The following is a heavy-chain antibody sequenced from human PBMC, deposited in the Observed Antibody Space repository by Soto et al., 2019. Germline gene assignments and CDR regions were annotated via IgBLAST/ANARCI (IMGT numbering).Heavy chain of an antibody. J-gene: IGHJ6*03. Sequence: ASVKVSCKASGYTFTSYDINWVRQATGQGLEWMGWMNPNSGNTGYAQKFQGRVTMTRNTSISTAYMELSSLRSEDTAVYYCARGRKEGIRKYQPDYYYYMDVWGKGTTVTVSS. V-gene: IGHV1-8*01. D-gene: IGHD2-2*01. CDR3: ARGRKEGIRKYQPDYYYYMDV. CDR1: GYTFTSYD. CDR2: MNPNSGNT.